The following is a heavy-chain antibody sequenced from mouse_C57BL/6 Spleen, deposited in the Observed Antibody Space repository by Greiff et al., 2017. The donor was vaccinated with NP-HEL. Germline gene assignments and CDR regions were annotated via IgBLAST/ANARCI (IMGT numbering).Heavy chain of an antibody. J-gene: IGHJ2*01. Sequence: QVQLQQPGAELVKPGASVKMSCKASGYTFTSYWITWVKQRPGQGLEWIGDIYPGSGSTNYNEKFKSKATLTVDTSSSTAYMQLSSLTSEDSAVYYCARRGITTRENFDYWGQGTTLTVSS. CDR2: IYPGSGST. V-gene: IGHV1-55*01. CDR3: ARRGITTRENFDY. CDR1: GYTFTSYW. D-gene: IGHD1-1*01.